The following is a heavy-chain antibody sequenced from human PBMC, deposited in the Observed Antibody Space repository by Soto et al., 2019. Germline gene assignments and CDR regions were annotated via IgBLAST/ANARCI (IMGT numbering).Heavy chain of an antibody. D-gene: IGHD3-10*01. CDR2: VSPAFRTS. Sequence: QVQLVQSGAEVKKPGSSVKVSCKTSGVSFNNNGIGWVRQAPGHGLEWMGGVSPAFRTSNYARKFQGRISITADASPGTVNLELSSLTSEDTAQYYCARVLYYGSGSYSPYGMDVWGQGTTVTVSS. V-gene: IGHV1-69*01. CDR3: ARVLYYGSGSYSPYGMDV. CDR1: GVSFNNNG. J-gene: IGHJ6*02.